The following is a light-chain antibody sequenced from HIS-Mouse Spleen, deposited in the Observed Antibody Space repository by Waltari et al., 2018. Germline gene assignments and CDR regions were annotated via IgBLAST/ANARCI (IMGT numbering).Light chain of an antibody. CDR1: SSDVGGYNH. J-gene: IGLJ1*01. CDR2: DVS. V-gene: IGLV2-11*01. CDR3: CSYAGSYTYV. Sequence: QSALTQPRSVSGSPGQSVTISCTGTSSDVGGYNHVSWYQQHPGKAPKLMIYDVSKRPCGVPCRSSGSMSGNTASLTISGLQAGDEADYYCCSYAGSYTYVFGAGTKVTVL.